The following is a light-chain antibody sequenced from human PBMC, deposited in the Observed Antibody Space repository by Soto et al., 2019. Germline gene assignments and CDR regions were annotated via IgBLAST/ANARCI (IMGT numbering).Light chain of an antibody. CDR1: QSVSSSY. CDR3: HQYDSSPLT. Sequence: EIVLTQSPGTLSLSPGERATLSCRASQSVSSSYLAWYQQKPGQAPRLLIYGASSRATGIPDRFSGSGSGTDFTLTISRREPEDFAVYYCHQYDSSPLTFGGGTKVESK. V-gene: IGKV3-20*01. CDR2: GAS. J-gene: IGKJ4*01.